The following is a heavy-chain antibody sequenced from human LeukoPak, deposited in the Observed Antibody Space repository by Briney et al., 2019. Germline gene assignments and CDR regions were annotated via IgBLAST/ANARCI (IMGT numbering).Heavy chain of an antibody. V-gene: IGHV3-21*01. D-gene: IGHD4-17*01. J-gene: IGHJ4*02. CDR1: GFTFSTYS. Sequence: PGGSLRLSCAASGFTFSTYSMNWVRQAPGKGLEWVSSISSSSSYIYYADSVKGRFTISRDNAKNSLYLQMNSLRADDTAVYYCASGDYGDYAGPSGYWGQGTLVTVSP. CDR2: ISSSSSYI. CDR3: ASGDYGDYAGPSGY.